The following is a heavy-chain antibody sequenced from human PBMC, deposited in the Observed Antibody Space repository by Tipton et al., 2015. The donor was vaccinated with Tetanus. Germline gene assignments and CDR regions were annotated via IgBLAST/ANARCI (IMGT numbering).Heavy chain of an antibody. D-gene: IGHD2/OR15-2a*01. CDR2: IYQTGTT. Sequence: TLSLTCTVSGASFSSGDYYWSWIRKPPGKDLEWIGYIYQTGTTYYNPSLKGRVTISMDRSNTQLSLRLDSLTAADTAVYYCARAAGFLGLTHDFWGRGTQVTVSS. V-gene: IGHV4-30-4*01. CDR3: ARAAGFLGLTHDF. J-gene: IGHJ4*02. CDR1: GASFSSGDYY.